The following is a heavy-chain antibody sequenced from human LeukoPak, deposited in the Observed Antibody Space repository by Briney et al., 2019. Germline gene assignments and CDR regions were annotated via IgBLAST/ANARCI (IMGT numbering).Heavy chain of an antibody. V-gene: IGHV3-23*01. CDR3: AKNLTVTYFNY. J-gene: IGHJ4*02. CDR1: GFTFSTYA. CDR2: IGGSGYST. D-gene: IGHD4-17*01. Sequence: PGGSLRLSCAASGFTFSTYAMSWVRQAPGKGLQWVSAIGGSGYSTYYADSVRGRFTISRDNSKNTLYPQMHSLSAEDSAVYYCAKNLTVTYFNYWGQGTLVSVFS.